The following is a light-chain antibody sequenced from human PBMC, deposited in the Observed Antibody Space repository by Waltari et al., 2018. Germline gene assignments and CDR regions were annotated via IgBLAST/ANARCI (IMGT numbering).Light chain of an antibody. Sequence: DIQMTQSPSTLSASVGDRVTITCRASQSIGSYLAWYQQKPGKAPNLLIYKASSLQSGVPSRVSGSGSGTEFTLTISSLQPDDFATYYCQQYTAYALTFGGGTKVEIQ. CDR2: KAS. V-gene: IGKV1-5*03. J-gene: IGKJ4*01. CDR3: QQYTAYALT. CDR1: QSIGSY.